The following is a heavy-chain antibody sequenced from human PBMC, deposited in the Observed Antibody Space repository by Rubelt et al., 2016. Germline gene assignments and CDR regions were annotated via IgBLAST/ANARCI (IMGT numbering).Heavy chain of an antibody. V-gene: IGHV4-39*01. J-gene: IGHJ4*02. CDR1: GGSIRSRSYY. CDR2: VCYSGST. Sequence: QLQLQESGPGLVKPSETLSLTCTVSGGSIRSRSYYWGWIRQPPGKGLEWIGRVCYSGSTYYKPSLQSRVTMSVDTSKDPFFLKLRSVTAADTAVDYCARQWAGAEAAFDYWGQGTLVTVSA. CDR3: ARQWAGAEAAFDY. D-gene: IGHD1-26*01.